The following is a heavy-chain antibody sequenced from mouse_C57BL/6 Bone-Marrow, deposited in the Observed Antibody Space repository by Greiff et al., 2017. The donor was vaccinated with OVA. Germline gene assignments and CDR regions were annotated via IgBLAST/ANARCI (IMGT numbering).Heavy chain of an antibody. V-gene: IGHV1-53*01. J-gene: IGHJ1*03. CDR1: GYTFTSYW. Sequence: VQLQQPGPELVKPGASVKLSCKASGYTFTSYWMHWVKQRPGQGLEWIGNINPSNGGTNYNEKFKSKATLTVDKSSSTAYMQLSSLTSEDSAVYYCARGGSSYEYFDVWGTGTTVTVSS. CDR3: ARGGSSYEYFDV. CDR2: INPSNGGT. D-gene: IGHD1-1*01.